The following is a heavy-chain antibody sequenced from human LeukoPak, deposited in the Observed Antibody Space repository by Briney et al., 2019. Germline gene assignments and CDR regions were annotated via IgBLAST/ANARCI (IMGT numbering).Heavy chain of an antibody. CDR2: INPSGGST. D-gene: IGHD5-12*01. CDR1: GYTFTSYY. Sequence: ASVKVSFKASGYTFTSYYMHWVRQAPGRGLEWMGLINPSGGSTSYAQKFQGRVTMTRDMSTSTVYMELSSLRSEDTAVYYCARGGFVKGLPIDYWGQGTLVTVSS. V-gene: IGHV1-46*01. CDR3: ARGGFVKGLPIDY. J-gene: IGHJ4*02.